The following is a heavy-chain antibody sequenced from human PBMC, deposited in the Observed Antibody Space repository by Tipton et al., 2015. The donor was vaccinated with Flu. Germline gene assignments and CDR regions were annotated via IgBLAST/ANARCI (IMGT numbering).Heavy chain of an antibody. Sequence: SLRLSCAASGFTFSYFGMNWVRLAPGKGLEWVAFISSSGSHTDYADSVRGRFTISRDNSKNTVYLQMTSLRVEDTAVYFCAREGPSDYGMDVWGQGTTVTVSS. V-gene: IGHV3-NL1*01. CDR1: GFTFSYFG. J-gene: IGHJ6*02. CDR2: ISSSGSHT. CDR3: AREGPSDYGMDV.